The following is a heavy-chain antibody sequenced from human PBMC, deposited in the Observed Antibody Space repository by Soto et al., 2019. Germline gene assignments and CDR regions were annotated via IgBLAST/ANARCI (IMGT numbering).Heavy chain of an antibody. CDR3: ANKTFSSEGYFDY. J-gene: IGHJ4*02. Sequence: VQLVESGGGLVKPGGFLRLSCAASGFTFNHYSMNWVRQAPGKGPEWVASISHTSVYTYYSDAVRGRFSISRDNAKNSLSLHMSSLRAEDTAVYYCANKTFSSEGYFDYWGRGTLVTVSS. CDR1: GFTFNHYS. V-gene: IGHV3-21*06. D-gene: IGHD3-22*01. CDR2: ISHTSVYT.